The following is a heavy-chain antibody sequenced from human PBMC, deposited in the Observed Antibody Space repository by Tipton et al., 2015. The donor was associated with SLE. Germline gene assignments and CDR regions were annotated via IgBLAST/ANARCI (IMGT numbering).Heavy chain of an antibody. J-gene: IGHJ4*02. CDR2: ISYNEYT. D-gene: IGHD2-2*01. Sequence: LRLSCTVSGGSISSYYWSWIRQPPGKGLEWIGYISYNEYTKYNPSLKSRVTISEDTSKNQFSLKLSSVTAADTAVYYCARASVECSSTSCYGRQLDNWGQGTLVTVSS. CDR1: GGSISSYY. CDR3: ARASVECSSTSCYGRQLDN. V-gene: IGHV4-59*01.